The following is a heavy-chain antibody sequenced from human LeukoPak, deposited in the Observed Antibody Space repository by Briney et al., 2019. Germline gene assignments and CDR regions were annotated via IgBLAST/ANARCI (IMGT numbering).Heavy chain of an antibody. Sequence: GGSLRLSCAASGITFRSFAMSWLRQAPGKGLEWVSAISCGGGGTYYAHSVKGRFTISRDNSRNTLYLQMHSLRAEDTAVYYCAKEFTGWAFDIWGQGTMVTVSS. J-gene: IGHJ3*02. CDR1: GITFRSFA. CDR2: ISCGGGGT. V-gene: IGHV3-23*01. CDR3: AKEFTGWAFDI.